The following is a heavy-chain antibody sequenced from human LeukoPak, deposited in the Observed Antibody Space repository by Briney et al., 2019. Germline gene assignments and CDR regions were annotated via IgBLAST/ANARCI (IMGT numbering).Heavy chain of an antibody. J-gene: IGHJ4*02. CDR1: GGSFSGYY. Sequence: PSETLSLTCAVYGGSFSGYYWSWIRQPPGKGLEWIGEINHSGSTNYNPSLKSRVTISVDTSKNQFSLKLSSVTAADTAVYYCARTRNCSSTSCRKYYFDYWGQGTLVTVSS. D-gene: IGHD2-2*01. CDR2: INHSGST. V-gene: IGHV4-34*01. CDR3: ARTRNCSSTSCRKYYFDY.